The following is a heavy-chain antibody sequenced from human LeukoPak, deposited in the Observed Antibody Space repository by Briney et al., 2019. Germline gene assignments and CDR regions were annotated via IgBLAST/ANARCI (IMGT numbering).Heavy chain of an antibody. CDR1: GFTFSNYW. V-gene: IGHV3-74*01. J-gene: IGHJ4*02. CDR2: INTDGSST. Sequence: GGSLRLSCAASGFTFSNYWMHWVRQAPGKGLVWVSRINTDGSSTDYADSVKGRFTISRDNAKNTLYLQINSLRPEDTAVYYCAKDQSQWGQGTLVIVSS. CDR3: AKDQSQ.